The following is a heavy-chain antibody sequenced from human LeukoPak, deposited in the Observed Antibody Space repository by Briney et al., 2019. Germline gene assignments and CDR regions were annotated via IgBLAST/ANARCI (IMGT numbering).Heavy chain of an antibody. V-gene: IGHV6-1*01. Sequence: PSQTLSLTCAISGDSVSSNSVAWNWIRQTPSRGLEWLGRTYYRSKWYNDYAVSVKSRITINADTSKNQFSLQLNSVSPEDTAAYYCAREREHSFDYWGQGTLVTVSS. CDR3: AREREHSFDY. D-gene: IGHD1-26*01. CDR2: TYYRSKWYN. J-gene: IGHJ4*02. CDR1: GDSVSSNSVA.